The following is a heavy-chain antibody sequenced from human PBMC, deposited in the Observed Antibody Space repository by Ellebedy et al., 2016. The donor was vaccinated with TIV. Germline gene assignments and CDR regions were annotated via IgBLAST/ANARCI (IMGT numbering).Heavy chain of an antibody. J-gene: IGHJ5*02. V-gene: IGHV1-2*02. CDR1: GYTFTGYY. CDR3: ARVWGTSKTFDP. Sequence: AASVKVSCKASGYTFTGYYMPWVRQAPGQGLEWMGWINPYSGGTNYAQNFQGRVTMTRDTSISTAYMELSRLRSDDTAVYYCARVWGTSKTFDPWGQGTLVTVSS. CDR2: INPYSGGT. D-gene: IGHD1-14*01.